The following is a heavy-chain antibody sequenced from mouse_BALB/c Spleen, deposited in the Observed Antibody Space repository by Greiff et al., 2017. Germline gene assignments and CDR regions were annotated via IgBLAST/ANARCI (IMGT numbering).Heavy chain of an antibody. Sequence: EVKLVESGGGLVQPGGSRKLSCAASGFTFSSFGMHWVRQAPEKGLEWVAYISSGSSTIYYADTVKGRFTISRDNPKNTLFLQMTSLRSEDTAMYYCARSGGNYVRFAYWGQGTLVTVPA. CDR1: GFTFSSFG. J-gene: IGHJ3*01. D-gene: IGHD2-1*01. CDR2: ISSGSSTI. V-gene: IGHV5-17*02. CDR3: ARSGGNYVRFAY.